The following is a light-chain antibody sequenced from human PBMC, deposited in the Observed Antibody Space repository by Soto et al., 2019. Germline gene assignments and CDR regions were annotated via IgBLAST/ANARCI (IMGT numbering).Light chain of an antibody. CDR2: GST. Sequence: QPVLTQPPSVSGAPGQRVTISCTGSSSNIGAGYDVHWYQQLPGTAPKLLIYGSTNRPSGVPERFSGSKSGTSASLAITGLQAEDEADYYCQSYDSSLNGVVFGGGTKVTVL. CDR3: QSYDSSLNGVV. J-gene: IGLJ2*01. CDR1: SSNIGAGYD. V-gene: IGLV1-40*01.